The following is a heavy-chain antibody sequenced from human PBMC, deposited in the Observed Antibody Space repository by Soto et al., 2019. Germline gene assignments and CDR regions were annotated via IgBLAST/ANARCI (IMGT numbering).Heavy chain of an antibody. CDR2: IYTSGST. J-gene: IGHJ5*02. D-gene: IGHD2-2*01. CDR1: GASISVSY. V-gene: IGHV4-4*07. CDR3: ARVRYCSSTSCYWFDP. Sequence: QVQLQESGPGLVKPSETLSLTCTVSGASISVSYWSWFRQPAGKGLEWIGRIYTSGSTNYNPSLKSRVTMSVDTSKNQFSLKLSSVTAADTAVYYCARVRYCSSTSCYWFDPWGQGTLVTVSS.